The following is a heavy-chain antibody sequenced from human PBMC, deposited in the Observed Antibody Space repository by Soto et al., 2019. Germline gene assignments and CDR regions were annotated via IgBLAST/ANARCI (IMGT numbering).Heavy chain of an antibody. CDR2: IWYDGSNK. Sequence: QVQLVESGGGVVQPGRSLRLSCAASGFTFSSYGMHWVRQAPGKGLEWVAVIWYDGSNKYYADSVKGRFTISRDNSKNTLYLQMSSLRAEVMAVYYCARGLFGEPWPIDYWGQGTLVTVSS. CDR1: GFTFSSYG. D-gene: IGHD3-10*02. CDR3: ARGLFGEPWPIDY. J-gene: IGHJ4*02. V-gene: IGHV3-33*01.